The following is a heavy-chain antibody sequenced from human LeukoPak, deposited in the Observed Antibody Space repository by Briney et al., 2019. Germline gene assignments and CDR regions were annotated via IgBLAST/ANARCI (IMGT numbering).Heavy chain of an antibody. CDR1: GGSISSYY. J-gene: IGHJ4*02. V-gene: IGHV4-59*08. CDR3: ARYFAGSGYYDF. D-gene: IGHD3-22*01. CDR2: IYYSGST. Sequence: TETLSLTCTVSGGSISSYYWSWIRQPPGKGLEWIGYIYYSGSTNYYPSPKSRVTISVDTSENQFSLKLTSVTAADTAVYYCARYFAGSGYYDFWGQGTLVTVSS.